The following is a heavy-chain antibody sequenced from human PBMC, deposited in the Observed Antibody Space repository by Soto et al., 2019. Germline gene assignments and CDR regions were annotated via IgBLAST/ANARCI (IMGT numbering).Heavy chain of an antibody. CDR3: LSRAEPPRGGYYVDY. CDR1: GFSLTTSGVG. V-gene: IGHV2-5*02. D-gene: IGHD1-26*01. J-gene: IGHJ4*02. CDR2: IYWDDDK. Sequence: QITLKESGPTLVKPTQTLTLTCTFSGFSLTTSGVGVGWLRQPPGKALEWLALIYWDDDKRYSPSLKNRLTLTRDASKNQVVLTMTHMDPVDTATYYCLSRAEPPRGGYYVDYWGQGTLVTVSS.